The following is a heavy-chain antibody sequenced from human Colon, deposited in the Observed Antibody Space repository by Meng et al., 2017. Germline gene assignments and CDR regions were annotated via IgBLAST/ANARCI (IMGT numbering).Heavy chain of an antibody. CDR3: GRDIARNTNDF. J-gene: IGHJ4*02. Sequence: SCAASGFPFSSYWMTWVRQAPGQGLEWVANINQDGITIYYVHSVKGRFTISRDNAENSLFLQIDSLSAEDTAIYYCGRDIARNTNDFWGQGTLVTVSS. CDR1: GFPFSSYW. D-gene: IGHD6-13*01. V-gene: IGHV3-7*01. CDR2: INQDGITI.